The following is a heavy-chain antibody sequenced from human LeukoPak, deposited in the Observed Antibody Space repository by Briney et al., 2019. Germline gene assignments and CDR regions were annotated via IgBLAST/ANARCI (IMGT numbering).Heavy chain of an antibody. Sequence: GASVKVSCKASGGTFSSYTISWVRQAPGQGLEWMGGIIPLFGTPDYAQKFQGRVTITADESTSTAYMELSSLRSEDTAVYYCARDVNYGSGSYLGYWGQGTLVTVSS. V-gene: IGHV1-69*13. CDR2: IIPLFGTP. J-gene: IGHJ4*02. CDR1: GGTFSSYT. D-gene: IGHD3-10*01. CDR3: ARDVNYGSGSYLGY.